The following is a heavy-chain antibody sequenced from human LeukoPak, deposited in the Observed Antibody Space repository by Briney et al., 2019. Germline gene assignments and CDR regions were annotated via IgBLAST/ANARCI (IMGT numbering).Heavy chain of an antibody. D-gene: IGHD3-22*01. CDR2: ISGDGGST. Sequence: AGGSLRLSCAASGFTFSSYAMSWVRQAPGKGLEWVSLISGDGGSTYYADSVKGRFTISRDNSKNSLYLQMNSLRTEDTALYYCAKDGASSGYYYWGQGTLVTVSS. J-gene: IGHJ4*02. CDR3: AKDGASSGYYY. V-gene: IGHV3-43*02. CDR1: GFTFSSYA.